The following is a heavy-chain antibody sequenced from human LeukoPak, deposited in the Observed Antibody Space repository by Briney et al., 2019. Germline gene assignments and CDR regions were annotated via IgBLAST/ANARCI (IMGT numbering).Heavy chain of an antibody. CDR3: ARDGDTVLTRGYYYYMDV. CDR2: ISSGSNYI. Sequence: GGSLRLSCAASGFTFSTYSMNWVRQAPGKGLEWVSSISSGSNYIYYADSVKGRFTISRDNARNSLYLQMNSLRAEDTALYYCARDGDTVLTRGYYYYMDVWGKGTTVTVSS. CDR1: GFTFSTYS. D-gene: IGHD4-23*01. V-gene: IGHV3-21*01. J-gene: IGHJ6*03.